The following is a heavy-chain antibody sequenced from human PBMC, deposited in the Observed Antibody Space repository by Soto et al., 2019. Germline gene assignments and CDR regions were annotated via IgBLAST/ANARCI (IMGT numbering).Heavy chain of an antibody. CDR3: AGVRRGYPKYFDY. CDR2: IYYSGST. CDR1: GGSISSYY. J-gene: IGHJ4*02. Sequence: SETLSLTCTVSGGSISSYYWSWIRQPPGKGLEWIGYIYYSGSTNYNPSLKSRVTISVDTSKNQFSLKLSSVTAADTAVYYCAGVRRGYPKYFDYWGQGTLVTVSS. D-gene: IGHD1-1*01. V-gene: IGHV4-59*01.